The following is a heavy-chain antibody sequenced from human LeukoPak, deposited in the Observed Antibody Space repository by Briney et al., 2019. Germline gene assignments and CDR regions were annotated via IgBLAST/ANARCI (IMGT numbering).Heavy chain of an antibody. CDR1: GGSFSGYY. J-gene: IGHJ4*02. Sequence: KASETLSLTCAVYGGSFSGYYWGWIRQPPGKGLEWIGEINHSGSTNYNPSLKSRVTISVDTSKNQFSLKLSSVTAADTAVYYCASLGQAAPFDYWGQGTLVTVSS. V-gene: IGHV4-34*01. D-gene: IGHD3-16*01. CDR3: ASLGQAAPFDY. CDR2: INHSGST.